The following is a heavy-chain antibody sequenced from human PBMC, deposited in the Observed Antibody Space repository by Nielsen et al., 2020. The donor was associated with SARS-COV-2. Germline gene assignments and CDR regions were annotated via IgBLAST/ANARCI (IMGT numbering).Heavy chain of an antibody. CDR2: ISFDGTNH. V-gene: IGHV3-30*04. CDR1: GFTFNTYA. D-gene: IGHD3-22*01. J-gene: IGHJ4*02. CDR3: ARSSDSSGYHIWHHGADY. Sequence: GESLKISCAASGFTFNTYAIHWVRQTPGKGLEWVAVISFDGTNHYYADSVKGRFTISRDNSVNTLYLQMHSLGAENTAVYYCARSSDSSGYHIWHHGADYWGQGTLVTVSS.